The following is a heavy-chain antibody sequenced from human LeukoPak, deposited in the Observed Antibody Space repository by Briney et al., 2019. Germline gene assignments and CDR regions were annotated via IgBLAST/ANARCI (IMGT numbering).Heavy chain of an antibody. J-gene: IGHJ4*02. V-gene: IGHV3-23*01. D-gene: IGHD6-6*01. CDR1: GFTFSNYG. CDR3: AKRVPYSSASVYFDC. Sequence: PGGSLRLSCAASGFTFSNYGMNWVRQAPGKGPEWVSSITDTGSDTYYADSVKGRFTISRDNSKNTVYLQMNSLRAEDTAVYYCAKRVPYSSASVYFDCWGQGTLVTVSS. CDR2: ITDTGSDT.